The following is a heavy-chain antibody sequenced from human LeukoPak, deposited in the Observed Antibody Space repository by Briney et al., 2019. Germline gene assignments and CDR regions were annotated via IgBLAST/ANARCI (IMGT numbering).Heavy chain of an antibody. D-gene: IGHD3-10*01. CDR1: GYSFTSYW. Sequence: GESLRISCKGSGYSFTSYWISWVRQMPGKGLEWMGRIDPSDSYTNYSPSFQGHVTISADKSISTAYLQWSSLKASDTAMYYCARLDYCYGSGSYYPDDGYWGQGTLVTVSS. CDR3: ARLDYCYGSGSYYPDDGY. J-gene: IGHJ4*02. V-gene: IGHV5-10-1*01. CDR2: IDPSDSYT.